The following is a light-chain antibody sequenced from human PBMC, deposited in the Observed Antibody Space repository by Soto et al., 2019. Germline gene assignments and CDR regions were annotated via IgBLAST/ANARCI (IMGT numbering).Light chain of an antibody. Sequence: ETVLSQSPGSLSLSPGERATLSCRASQSVTSSYLAWHQQKPGQAPRLLIYDASSRATGIPDRFSGSGSGTDFTLTIIRLEPEDFAVYYCQHQGTFGQGTLLEIK. CDR2: DAS. V-gene: IGKV3-20*01. J-gene: IGKJ5*01. CDR1: QSVTSSY. CDR3: QHQGT.